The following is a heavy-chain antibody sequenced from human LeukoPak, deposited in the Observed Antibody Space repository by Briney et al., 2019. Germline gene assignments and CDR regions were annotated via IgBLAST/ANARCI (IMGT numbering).Heavy chain of an antibody. J-gene: IGHJ4*02. Sequence: PSETLSLTCTVSGGSISSDTYYWSWIRQHPGKGLVWIGYISYSGSTYYHPSLRSRVSISVDTSKNQFSLKLSSVTAADTAVYWCARDRAGGGYFDHWGQGTLVTVSS. CDR3: ARDRAGGGYFDH. V-gene: IGHV4-31*03. D-gene: IGHD3-16*01. CDR2: ISYSGST. CDR1: GGSISSDTYY.